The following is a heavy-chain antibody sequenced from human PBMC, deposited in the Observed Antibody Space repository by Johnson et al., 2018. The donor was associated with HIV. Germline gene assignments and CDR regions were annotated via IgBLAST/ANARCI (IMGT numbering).Heavy chain of an antibody. CDR3: ARDFGLGDLSYETVDAFDF. D-gene: IGHD3-16*02. CDR2: ISYGGNKQ. J-gene: IGHJ3*01. V-gene: IGHV3-30-3*01. Sequence: VESGGGVVQPGRSLRLSCAASGFTFSSYAMHWVRQPPGKGLEWVAVISYGGNKQYYVDSVEGRFTISRDNSKDTLYLQMNNLTIEDTAVYSCARDFGLGDLSYETVDAFDFWGQGTMVTVSS. CDR1: GFTFSSYA.